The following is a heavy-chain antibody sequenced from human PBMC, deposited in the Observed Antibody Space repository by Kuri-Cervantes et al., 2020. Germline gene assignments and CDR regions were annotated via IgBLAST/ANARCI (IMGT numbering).Heavy chain of an antibody. D-gene: IGHD3-10*01. CDR3: ARDFGPLLLWLGESLLPDY. CDR1: GFTFSSYA. CDR2: ISYDGSNK. V-gene: IGHV3-30-3*01. J-gene: IGHJ4*02. Sequence: GESLKISCAASGFTFSSYAMHWVRQAPGKGLEWVAVISYDGSNKYYADSVKGRFTISRDNSKNTLYLQMNSLRAKDTAVYYCARDFGPLLLWLGESLLPDYWGQGTLVTVSS.